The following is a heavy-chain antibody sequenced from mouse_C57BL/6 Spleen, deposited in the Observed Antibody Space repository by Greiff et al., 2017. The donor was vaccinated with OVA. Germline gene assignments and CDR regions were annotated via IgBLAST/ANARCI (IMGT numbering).Heavy chain of an antibody. Sequence: QVQLQQPGAELVMPGASVKLSCKASGYTFTSYWMHWVKQRPGQGLEWIGEIDPSDSYTNYTQKFKGKSTLTVDKSSSTAYMQLSSLTSEDSAVYYCARGDYSNDYYAMDYWGQGTPVTVSS. CDR2: IDPSDSYT. CDR3: ARGDYSNDYYAMDY. V-gene: IGHV1-69*01. CDR1: GYTFTSYW. D-gene: IGHD2-5*01. J-gene: IGHJ4*01.